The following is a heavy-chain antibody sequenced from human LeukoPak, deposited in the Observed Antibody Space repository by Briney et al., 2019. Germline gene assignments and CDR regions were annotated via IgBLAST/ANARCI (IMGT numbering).Heavy chain of an antibody. Sequence: GGSLRLSCAASGFTFSSYAMSWVRQAPGKGLEWVSAISGSGGSTYYADSVKGRFTISRDNSNNTLYLQMNSLRAEDTAVYYCAKVPGGTKWELYFDYWGQGTLVTVSS. CDR1: GFTFSSYA. V-gene: IGHV3-23*01. J-gene: IGHJ4*02. D-gene: IGHD1-26*01. CDR3: AKVPGGTKWELYFDY. CDR2: ISGSGGST.